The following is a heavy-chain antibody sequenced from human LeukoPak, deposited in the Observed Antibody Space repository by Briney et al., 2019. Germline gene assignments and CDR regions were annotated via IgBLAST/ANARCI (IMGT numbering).Heavy chain of an antibody. CDR3: ARGTYYYDSGADY. J-gene: IGHJ4*02. CDR2: IYYSGST. V-gene: IGHV4-38-2*01. D-gene: IGHD3-22*01. Sequence: SETLSPTCAVSGYSISSGYYWGWIRQPPGKGLEWIGSIYYSGSTYYNPSLKSRVTISIDTSKNQFSLKLSSVAAADTAVYYCARGTYYYDSGADYWGQGTLVTVSS. CDR1: GYSISSGYY.